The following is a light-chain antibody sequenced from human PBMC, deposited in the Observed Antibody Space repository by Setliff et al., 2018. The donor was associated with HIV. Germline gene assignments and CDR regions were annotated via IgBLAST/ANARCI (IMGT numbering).Light chain of an antibody. V-gene: IGLV8-61*01. CDR1: SASVPSGYY. CDR2: TTN. Sequence: QTVVTQETSVAVSLGGTVTVTCGLTSASVPSGYYPSWYQQTPGHPPRTLIYTTNSRCAGVPDRFSGSILGDKAALTITGARADDEADYYCVLYMGSGISVFGGGTKVTVL. J-gene: IGLJ2*01. CDR3: VLYMGSGISV.